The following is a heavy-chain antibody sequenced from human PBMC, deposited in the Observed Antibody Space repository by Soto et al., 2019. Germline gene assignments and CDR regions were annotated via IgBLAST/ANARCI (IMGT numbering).Heavy chain of an antibody. CDR2: FDPEDGET. D-gene: IGHD3-3*01. V-gene: IGHV1-24*01. Sequence: QVQLVQSGAEVKKPGAAVKVSCKVSGYTLTELSMHWVRQAPGKGLEWMGGFDPEDGETIYAQKFQGRVTMTEDTSTDTAYMGLSSLRFEDPAVYFCATIKRIPMLGLVIIGGAFDLWGQGTMVTVSS. J-gene: IGHJ3*01. CDR1: GYTLTELS. CDR3: ATIKRIPMLGLVIIGGAFDL.